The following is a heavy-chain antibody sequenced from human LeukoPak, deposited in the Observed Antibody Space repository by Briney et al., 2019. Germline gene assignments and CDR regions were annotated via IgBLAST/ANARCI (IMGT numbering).Heavy chain of an antibody. CDR2: ITGSGGTT. Sequence: PGGSLRLACAASGFTFDDYGVSWIRQAPGKGLEWVSGITGSGGTTHHADSVKGRFTISRDNSKNTLFLQMNSLRVEDTALYYCATAYGSSGYYQLPIDYWGQGTLVTVSS. CDR1: GFTFDDYG. CDR3: ATAYGSSGYYQLPIDY. V-gene: IGHV3-23*01. J-gene: IGHJ4*02. D-gene: IGHD3-22*01.